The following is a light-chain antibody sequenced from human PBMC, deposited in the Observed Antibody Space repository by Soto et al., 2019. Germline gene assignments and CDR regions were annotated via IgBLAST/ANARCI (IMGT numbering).Light chain of an antibody. CDR1: QSVTTN. CDR3: QQYNRWPPHT. CDR2: GTS. Sequence: DILMTQSPATLSVSPGERATLSCRASQSVTTNVAWYQQKPGQPPRLLIYGTSTRATGVTDRFSGSGSGTEFTLTISSLQSDDSAVYYCQQYNRWPPHTFGGGTQVEIK. V-gene: IGKV3-15*01. J-gene: IGKJ4*01.